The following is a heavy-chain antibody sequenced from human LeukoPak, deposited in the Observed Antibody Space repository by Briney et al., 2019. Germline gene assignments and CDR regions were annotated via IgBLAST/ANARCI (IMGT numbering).Heavy chain of an antibody. J-gene: IGHJ5*02. V-gene: IGHV4-34*01. CDR2: FNHSGST. CDR1: GGSFSGYY. Sequence: SETLSLTCAVYGGSFSGYYWSWIRQPPGKGLEWIGEFNHSGSTNYNPSLKSRVTISVDTSKNQFSLKLSSVTAADTAVYYCARQIGDYVRLKYNWFDPWGQGTLVTVSS. D-gene: IGHD4-17*01. CDR3: ARQIGDYVRLKYNWFDP.